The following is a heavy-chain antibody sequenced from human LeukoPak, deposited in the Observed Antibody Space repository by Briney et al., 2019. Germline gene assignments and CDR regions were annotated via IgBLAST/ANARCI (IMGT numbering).Heavy chain of an antibody. CDR1: GGSFSGYY. Sequence: SETLSLTCAVYGGSFSGYYWSWIRQPPGEGLEWIGEINHSGSTNYNPSLKSRVTISVDTSKNQSSLKLSSVTAADTAVYYCASGSTTYQLLLAYWGQGTLVTVSS. CDR2: INHSGST. D-gene: IGHD2-2*01. V-gene: IGHV4-34*01. J-gene: IGHJ4*02. CDR3: ASGSTTYQLLLAY.